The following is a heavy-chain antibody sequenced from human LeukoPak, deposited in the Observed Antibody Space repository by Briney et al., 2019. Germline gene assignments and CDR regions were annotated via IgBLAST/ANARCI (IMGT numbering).Heavy chain of an antibody. Sequence: ASVKVSCKASGYTFTGYYMHWVRQAPGQGLEWMGWINPNSGGTSYAQKFQGRVTMTRDTSISTAYMELSRLRSDDTAVYYCARDGARFLEWLPLDYYYYYLDVWGKGTTVTVSS. J-gene: IGHJ6*03. V-gene: IGHV1-2*02. D-gene: IGHD3-3*01. CDR3: ARDGARFLEWLPLDYYYYYLDV. CDR2: INPNSGGT. CDR1: GYTFTGYY.